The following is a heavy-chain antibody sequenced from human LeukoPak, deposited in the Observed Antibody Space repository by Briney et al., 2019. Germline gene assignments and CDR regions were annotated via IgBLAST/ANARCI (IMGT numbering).Heavy chain of an antibody. D-gene: IGHD3-22*01. J-gene: IGHJ5*02. V-gene: IGHV4-34*01. CDR1: GGSFSGYY. Sequence: SETLSLTCAVYGGSFSGYYWSWIRQPPGKGLERIGEINHSGSTNYNPSLKSRVTISVDTSKNQFSLKLSSVTAADTAVYYCARGRNYYYDSSGYWSTNWFDPWGQGTLVTVSS. CDR3: ARGRNYYYDSSGYWSTNWFDP. CDR2: INHSGST.